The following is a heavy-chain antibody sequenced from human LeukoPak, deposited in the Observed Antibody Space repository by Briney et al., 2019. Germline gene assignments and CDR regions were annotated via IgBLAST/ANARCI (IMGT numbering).Heavy chain of an antibody. CDR3: AKATTSTGYRFDY. CDR2: ISDSGGNT. V-gene: IGHV3-23*01. D-gene: IGHD1-14*01. CDR1: GFTFSSYA. Sequence: GGSLRLSCAASGFTFSSYAMSWVRQAPGKGLEWISVISDSGGNTHYADSVEGRFTISRDNSRDILYLQMNSLRAEDTAIYYCAKATTSTGYRFDYWGQGTLVTVPS. J-gene: IGHJ4*02.